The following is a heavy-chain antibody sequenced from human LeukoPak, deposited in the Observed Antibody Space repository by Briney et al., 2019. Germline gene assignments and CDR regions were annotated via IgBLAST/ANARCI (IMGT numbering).Heavy chain of an antibody. CDR2: IYSGGST. Sequence: GGSLRLSCAASGFTVSSNYMSWVRQAPGKGLEWVSVIYSGGSTYYADSVKGRFTISRDNSKNTLYLQMNSLRAEDTAVYYCARESGYSYGYYYFDYWGQGTLATVSS. D-gene: IGHD5-18*01. J-gene: IGHJ4*02. CDR3: ARESGYSYGYYYFDY. CDR1: GFTVSSNY. V-gene: IGHV3-53*01.